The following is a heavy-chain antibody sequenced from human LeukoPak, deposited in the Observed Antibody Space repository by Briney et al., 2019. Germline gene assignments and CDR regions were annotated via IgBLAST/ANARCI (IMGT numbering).Heavy chain of an antibody. CDR1: GYTFTGYY. Sequence: ASVTVSCKASGYTFTGYYMHWVRQAPGQGLEWMGWINPNSGGTNYAQKFQGRVTMTRDTSISTAYMELSGLRSDDTAVYYCALRSSGYELDYWGQGTLVTVSS. CDR2: INPNSGGT. CDR3: ALRSSGYELDY. J-gene: IGHJ4*02. V-gene: IGHV1-2*02. D-gene: IGHD3-22*01.